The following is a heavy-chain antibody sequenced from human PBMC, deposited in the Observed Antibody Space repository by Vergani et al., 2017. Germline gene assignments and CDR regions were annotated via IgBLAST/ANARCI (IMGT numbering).Heavy chain of an antibody. J-gene: IGHJ3*02. CDR1: GGSISSYY. CDR2: IYYSGST. CDR3: ARDDGYCSGGSCLPAFDI. Sequence: QVQLQESGPGLVKPSETLSLTCTVSGGSISSYYRSWIRQPPGKGLEWIGYIYYSGSTNYNPSLKSRVTIAVDTSKNQFSLKLSSVTAADTAVYYCARDDGYCSGGSCLPAFDIWGQGTMVTVSS. D-gene: IGHD2-15*01. V-gene: IGHV4-59*01.